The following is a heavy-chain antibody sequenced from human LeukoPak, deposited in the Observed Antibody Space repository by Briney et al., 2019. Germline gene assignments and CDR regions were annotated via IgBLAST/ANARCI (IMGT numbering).Heavy chain of an antibody. Sequence: AGGSLRLSCAASGFTLDDYTMHWVRQAPGKGLEWVSLILWSGDGTYYADSVKGRFTISRDTSKNSLYLQMNSLRTEDSALYYCAKDILLQTSGWSAFDSWGQGTLVTVSS. CDR1: GFTLDDYT. V-gene: IGHV3-43*01. CDR2: ILWSGDGT. J-gene: IGHJ4*02. CDR3: AKDILLQTSGWSAFDS. D-gene: IGHD6-19*01.